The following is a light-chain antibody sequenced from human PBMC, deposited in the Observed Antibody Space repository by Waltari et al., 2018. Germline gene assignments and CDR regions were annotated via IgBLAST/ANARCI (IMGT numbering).Light chain of an antibody. J-gene: IGLJ3*02. Sequence: QSVLTQPPSVSGAPGQRVTIPCTGNSPTNGVGYVVPWYQHLPGTAPKLLIYANSNRPSGVPDRFSGSKSGTSASLAITGLQAEDEADYYCQSYDSSLSGVVFGGGTKLTVL. CDR3: QSYDSSLSGVV. CDR2: ANS. CDR1: SPTNGVGYV. V-gene: IGLV1-40*01.